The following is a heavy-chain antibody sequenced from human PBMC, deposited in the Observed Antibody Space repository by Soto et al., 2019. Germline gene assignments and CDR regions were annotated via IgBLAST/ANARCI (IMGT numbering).Heavy chain of an antibody. D-gene: IGHD2-2*01. Sequence: ASVKVSCKASNYTFITYGITWVRQAPGQGLEWVGWITPYNGNTNYGQNFQGRVTMTADTSTPTAYMELRSLTTDDTAVYYCARDTSFYFDYWGQGTRVTVSS. CDR1: NYTFITYG. J-gene: IGHJ4*02. V-gene: IGHV1-18*01. CDR3: ARDTSFYFDY. CDR2: ITPYNGNT.